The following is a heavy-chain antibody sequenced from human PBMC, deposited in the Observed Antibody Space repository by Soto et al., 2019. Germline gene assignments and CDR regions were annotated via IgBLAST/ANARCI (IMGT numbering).Heavy chain of an antibody. CDR2: VISASGSV. V-gene: IGHV1-69*06. D-gene: IGHD5-18*01. Sequence: QVQVVQSGAEVKKPGSSVKISCKASGRIFSSFPTSWVRQVPGQGLEWMRGVISASGSVTYAPKFQGRVTMTAVNSAGIGYMELTSLTSEDTAIYYCARVGSRDAYNYVLDQWGPGTMVTVSS. J-gene: IGHJ1*01. CDR3: ARVGSRDAYNYVLDQ. CDR1: GRIFSSFP.